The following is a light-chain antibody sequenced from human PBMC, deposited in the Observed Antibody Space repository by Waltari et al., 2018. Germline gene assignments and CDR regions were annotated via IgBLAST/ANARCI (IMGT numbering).Light chain of an antibody. CDR1: RSNIGSRT. CDR2: TND. V-gene: IGLV1-44*01. J-gene: IGLJ2*01. Sequence: QSVLTQPPSASGTPGQRVTISCSGSRSNIGSRTVNWYQQFPGTAPNLLNYTNDQRPSGVPDRFSASKSGTSASLAISGLQSEDEADYYCSAWDDSLNGVVFGGGTKLTVL. CDR3: SAWDDSLNGVV.